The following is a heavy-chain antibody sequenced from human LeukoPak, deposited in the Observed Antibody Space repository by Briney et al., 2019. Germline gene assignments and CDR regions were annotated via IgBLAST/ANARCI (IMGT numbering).Heavy chain of an antibody. CDR2: INHSGST. D-gene: IGHD6-13*01. CDR1: GGSFSGYY. J-gene: IGHJ6*02. CDR3: ARGRAAAAVGYYYYYGMDV. Sequence: PSETLSLTCAVYGGSFSGYYWSWIRQPPGKGLEWIGEINHSGSTNYNPSLKSRVTISVDTSKNQFSLKLSSVTAADTAVYYCARGRAAAAVGYYYYYGMDVWGQGTTVTVSS. V-gene: IGHV4-34*01.